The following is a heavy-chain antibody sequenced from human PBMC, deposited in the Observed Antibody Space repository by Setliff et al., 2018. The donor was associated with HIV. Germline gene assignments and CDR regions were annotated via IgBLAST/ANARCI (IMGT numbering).Heavy chain of an antibody. V-gene: IGHV4-38-2*01. CDR1: GYSVSSGYY. CDR2: MYYTGTT. D-gene: IGHD2-15*01. CDR3: ARGVGIGGNWFDP. Sequence: PSETLSLTCAVSGYSVSSGYYWAWIRQAPGKGLQWIGQMYYTGTTDYNPSLSSRVTISQDKSRNQFSLKLTSVTATDTAIYYCARGVGIGGNWFDPWGQGIMGTVSS. J-gene: IGHJ5*02.